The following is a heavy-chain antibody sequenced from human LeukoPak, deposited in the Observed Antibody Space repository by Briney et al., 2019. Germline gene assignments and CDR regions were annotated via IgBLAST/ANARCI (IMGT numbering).Heavy chain of an antibody. CDR3: AKAGVRYFDSSGLYAFDF. D-gene: IGHD3-22*01. J-gene: IGHJ3*01. CDR2: IYYSGST. V-gene: IGHV4-39*01. CDR1: GCSISSTSYY. Sequence: SGTLCLTCAVSGCSISSTSYYWAWIRQPPGKGLEWIGTIYYSGSTYHNPSLKSRVTMSVDTSRNQFSLKLSSVDAADTAVYYCAKAGVRYFDSSGLYAFDFWGQGTTVTVSS.